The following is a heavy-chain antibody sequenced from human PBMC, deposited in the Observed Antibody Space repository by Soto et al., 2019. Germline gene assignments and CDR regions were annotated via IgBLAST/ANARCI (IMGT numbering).Heavy chain of an antibody. D-gene: IGHD1-20*01. CDR3: ARDSRRYNWNAEFDY. J-gene: IGHJ4*02. Sequence: GSLRLSCAASGFTFSDYYMSWILQAPWKGLEWVSYISSSGSTIYYADSVKGRFTISRDNAKNSLYLQMNSLRAEDTAVYYCARDSRRYNWNAEFDYWGQGTLVTVSS. CDR1: GFTFSDYY. V-gene: IGHV3-11*01. CDR2: ISSSGSTI.